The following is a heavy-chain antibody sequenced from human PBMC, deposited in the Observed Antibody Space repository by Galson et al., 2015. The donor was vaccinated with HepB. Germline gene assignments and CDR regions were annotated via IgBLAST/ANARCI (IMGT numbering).Heavy chain of an antibody. J-gene: IGHJ4*02. V-gene: IGHV3-23*01. Sequence: SLRLSCAASGFTFSKYAMSWVRQAPGKGLEWVSAISGGSDITKHADPVRGRFSVTRDNSKNTLYLQMNSLRPEDTAIYYCAKRPNSGDSAFYFDSWGQGTLVTVSS. CDR3: AKRPNSGDSAFYFDS. D-gene: IGHD1-26*01. CDR2: ISGGSDIT. CDR1: GFTFSKYA.